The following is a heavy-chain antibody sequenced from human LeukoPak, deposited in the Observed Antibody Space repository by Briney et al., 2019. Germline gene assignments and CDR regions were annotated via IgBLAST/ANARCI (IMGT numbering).Heavy chain of an antibody. D-gene: IGHD3-3*01. J-gene: IGHJ5*02. V-gene: IGHV3-48*03. CDR2: ITKGGATV. CDR3: ARLSVSITRRFDL. CDR1: GFTLSNYE. Sequence: GGSLRLSCVPSGFTLSNYEMNWVRLTPGKGLEWISYITKGGATVLYAESVKGRFTISRDNANSSLYLQMNSLRAEDTAVYFCARLSVSITRRFDLWGQGTLVTVSS.